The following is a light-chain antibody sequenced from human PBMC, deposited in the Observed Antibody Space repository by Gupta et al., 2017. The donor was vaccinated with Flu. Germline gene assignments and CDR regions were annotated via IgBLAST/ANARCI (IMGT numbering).Light chain of an antibody. Sequence: SSDTLSLSPGERVTLSCRASQSVSSRHLAWYQHKPGQAPRLLIYDASNRATGIPARFSGSGSGTDFTLTISSLQPEDFAVYYCQQRDNWLFGGGTKVEIK. CDR3: QQRDNWL. CDR1: QSVSSRH. V-gene: IGKV3-11*01. CDR2: DAS. J-gene: IGKJ4*01.